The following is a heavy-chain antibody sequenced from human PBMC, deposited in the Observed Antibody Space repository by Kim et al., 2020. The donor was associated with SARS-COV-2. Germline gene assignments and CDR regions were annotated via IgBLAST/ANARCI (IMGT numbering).Heavy chain of an antibody. V-gene: IGHV3-23*01. Sequence: GGSLRLSCAASGFIFSSYGMSWVRQAPGKGLDWVAALTDSGGTTHYADSVKVRFTISRDNPNNILYLQMSSLRVEDTAVYYCAKHWGSGTYYNFLDYWGQGTLVTVSS. J-gene: IGHJ4*02. D-gene: IGHD3-10*01. CDR1: GFIFSSYG. CDR2: LTDSGGTT. CDR3: AKHWGSGTYYNFLDY.